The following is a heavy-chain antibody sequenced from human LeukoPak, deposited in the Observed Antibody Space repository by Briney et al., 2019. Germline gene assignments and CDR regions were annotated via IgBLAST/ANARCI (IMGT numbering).Heavy chain of an antibody. V-gene: IGHV4-59*08. CDR2: IYYSGST. J-gene: IGHJ2*01. D-gene: IGHD3-10*01. Sequence: PSETLSLTCTVSRGSISNYYWSWIWQPPGKGLEWIGYIYYSGSTNYNPSLKSRVTISVDTSKNQFSLKRSSVAAADTAVYYCARRITMVRGRSWYFDLWGRGTLVTVSS. CDR3: ARRITMVRGRSWYFDL. CDR1: RGSISNYY.